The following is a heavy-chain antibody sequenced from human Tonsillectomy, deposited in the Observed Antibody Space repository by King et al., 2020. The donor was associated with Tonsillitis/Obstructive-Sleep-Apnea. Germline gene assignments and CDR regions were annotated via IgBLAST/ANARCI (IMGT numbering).Heavy chain of an antibody. Sequence: VQLVESGGGLVEPGGSLRLSCAASGFTFSSYAMNWVRQAPGKGLEWVSAISGSGGSTYYADSVKGLFTISRDNSKNTLYLQMNSLRAEDTAVYYCAKTGGDYYDSSGYYYVEGPYYFDYWGQGTLVTVSS. CDR3: AKTGGDYYDSSGYYYVEGPYYFDY. CDR2: ISGSGGST. D-gene: IGHD3-22*01. V-gene: IGHV3-23*04. CDR1: GFTFSSYA. J-gene: IGHJ4*02.